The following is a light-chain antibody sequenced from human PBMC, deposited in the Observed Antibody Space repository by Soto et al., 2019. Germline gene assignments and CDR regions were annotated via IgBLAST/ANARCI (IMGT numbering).Light chain of an antibody. CDR3: SSYTSSSTVV. J-gene: IGLJ2*01. CDR1: SSDVGSYNR. V-gene: IGLV2-18*02. Sequence: QSVLTQPPSVSGSPGQSVTISCTGTSSDVGSYNRVSWYQQPPGTAPKLMIYEVSNRPSGVPDRFSGSKSRNTASLTISGLQAEDEADYYCSSYTSSSTVVFGGGTKLTVL. CDR2: EVS.